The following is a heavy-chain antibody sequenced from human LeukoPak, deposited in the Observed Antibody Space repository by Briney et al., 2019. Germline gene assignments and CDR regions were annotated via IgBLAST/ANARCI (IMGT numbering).Heavy chain of an antibody. CDR2: ISLSGQT. D-gene: IGHD5-12*01. CDR3: SSESGAFCPFGY. Sequence: SETLSLTCGVSGGSIRTTNWWSWVRQPPGQGLEWIGEISLSGQTNYNPSLNGRVTMSLDESRNQLSLNLASVTAADTAIYYCSSESGAFCPFGYWGQGTLVIVPP. J-gene: IGHJ4*02. V-gene: IGHV4/OR15-8*02. CDR1: GGSIRTTNW.